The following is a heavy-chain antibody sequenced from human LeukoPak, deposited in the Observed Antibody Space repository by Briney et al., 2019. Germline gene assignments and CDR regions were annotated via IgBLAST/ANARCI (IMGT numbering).Heavy chain of an antibody. Sequence: PSETLSLTCAVSGGSISSSNWWSWVRQPPGKGLEWIGEIYHSGSTNYNPSHKSRVTISVDKSKNQFSLKLSSVTAADTAVYYCARSRGYSYGYALDYWGQGTLVTVSS. CDR3: ARSRGYSYGYALDY. D-gene: IGHD5-18*01. V-gene: IGHV4-4*02. CDR2: IYHSGST. J-gene: IGHJ4*02. CDR1: GGSISSSNW.